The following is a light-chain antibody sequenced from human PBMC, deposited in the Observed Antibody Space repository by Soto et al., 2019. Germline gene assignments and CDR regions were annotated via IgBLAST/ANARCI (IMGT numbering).Light chain of an antibody. CDR1: QSITTY. CDR2: AAS. J-gene: IGKJ1*01. V-gene: IGKV1-39*01. Sequence: DIQMTQSPSSLSASVGDRVTITCRASQSITTYLNWYQQKPGIAPKLLIYAASSLQSGVPSRFSGSGSGTDFTLTISSLEPEDFAVYYCQQRSNWPRTFGQGTKVDIK. CDR3: QQRSNWPRT.